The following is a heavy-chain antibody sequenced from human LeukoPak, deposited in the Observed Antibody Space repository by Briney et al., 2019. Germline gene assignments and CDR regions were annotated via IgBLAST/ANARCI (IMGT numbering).Heavy chain of an antibody. Sequence: SETLSLTCAVYGGSLSGYYWSWIRQPPGKGLEWIGEINHSGSTNYNPSLKSRVTISVDTSKNQFSLKLSSVTAADTAVYYCAREPYYDFWSGYYNYYYYYMDVWGKGTTVTVSS. CDR2: INHSGST. CDR3: AREPYYDFWSGYYNYYYYYMDV. J-gene: IGHJ6*03. CDR1: GGSLSGYY. V-gene: IGHV4-34*01. D-gene: IGHD3-3*01.